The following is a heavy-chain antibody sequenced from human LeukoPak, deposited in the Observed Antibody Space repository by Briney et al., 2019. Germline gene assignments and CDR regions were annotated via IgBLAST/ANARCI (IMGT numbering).Heavy chain of an antibody. CDR3: ARDGIAARFDP. J-gene: IGHJ5*02. V-gene: IGHV1-69*06. D-gene: IGHD6-13*01. CDR2: IIPIFGTA. CDR1: GGTFSSYA. Sequence: GASVKVSCKASGGTFSSYAISWVRQAPGQGLEWMGGIIPIFGTANYAQKFQGRVTITADKSTSTAYMALSSLRSEDTAVYYCARDGIAARFDPWGQGTLVTVSS.